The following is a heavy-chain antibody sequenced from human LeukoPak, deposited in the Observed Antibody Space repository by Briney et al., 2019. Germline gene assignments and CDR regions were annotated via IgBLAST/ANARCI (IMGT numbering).Heavy chain of an antibody. J-gene: IGHJ4*02. CDR2: INTDGSTT. V-gene: IGHV3-74*01. CDR3: AGVGATGLDY. Sequence: GGSLRLSCAASGFTFSTYWMHWVRQTPGKGLVWVSRINTDGSTTNYADSVKGRFTISRDNAKNTLYLQMNSLRAEDTAVYYCAGVGATGLDYWGQGTLVTVSS. CDR1: GFTFSTYW. D-gene: IGHD1-26*01.